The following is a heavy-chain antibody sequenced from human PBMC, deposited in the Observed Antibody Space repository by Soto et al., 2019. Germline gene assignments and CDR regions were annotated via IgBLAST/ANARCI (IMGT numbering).Heavy chain of an antibody. Sequence: SETLSLTCTVSVGSISRSYWSWIRQPAVKGLEWIGRIYATGITDYNPFLKSRVTMSVDTSKNQLSLHLTSVTAADTAIYYCAKGHNSGYYYGNWFDPWGQGTLVTVSS. J-gene: IGHJ5*02. V-gene: IGHV4-4*07. CDR2: IYATGIT. CDR3: AKGHNSGYYYGNWFDP. D-gene: IGHD3-22*01. CDR1: VGSISRSY.